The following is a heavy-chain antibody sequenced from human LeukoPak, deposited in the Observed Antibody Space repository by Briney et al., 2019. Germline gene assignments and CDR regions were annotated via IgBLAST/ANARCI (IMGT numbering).Heavy chain of an antibody. CDR2: IKQDGSEK. CDR1: GFTFSSYW. D-gene: IGHD2-2*01. Sequence: GGSLRLSCAASGFTFSSYWMSWVRQAPGKGLEWVANIKQDGSEKYYVDSVKGRFTISRDNSKNTLYLQMNSLRAEDTAVYYCARAGQPDYYYYYMDVWGKGTTVTVSS. CDR3: ARAGQPDYYYYYMDV. J-gene: IGHJ6*03. V-gene: IGHV3-7*01.